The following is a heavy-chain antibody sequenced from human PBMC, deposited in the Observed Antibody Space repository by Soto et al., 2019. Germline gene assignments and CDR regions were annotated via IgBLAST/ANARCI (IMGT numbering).Heavy chain of an antibody. Sequence: QVQLVQSGAEVKKPGASVRVSCEASGYRFTAYYIHWVRQAPGQGLEWMGRMNLDTGGTTYAQKFQGRVTMTRDTSISTAYMEVSSLKSDDTAMYYCARDGSFAFLGYSFAFDFWGQGTLVTVSS. CDR2: MNLDTGGT. V-gene: IGHV1-2*06. CDR3: ARDGSFAFLGYSFAFDF. CDR1: GYRFTAYY. J-gene: IGHJ4*02. D-gene: IGHD5-18*01.